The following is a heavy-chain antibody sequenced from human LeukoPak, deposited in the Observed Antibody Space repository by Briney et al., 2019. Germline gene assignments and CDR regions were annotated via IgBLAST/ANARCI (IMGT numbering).Heavy chain of an antibody. J-gene: IGHJ3*01. CDR2: INSDESDT. CDR3: ARGWVPSDITLK. CDR1: GFTFSSYG. V-gene: IGHV3-74*01. Sequence: GGSLRLSCAASGFTFSSYGMHWVRQAPGKGLVWVSRINSDESDTNYADSVKGRFTISRDNARNTVYLQMNSLRAEDTAVYYCARGWVPSDITLKWGQGTMVTVSS. D-gene: IGHD3-22*01.